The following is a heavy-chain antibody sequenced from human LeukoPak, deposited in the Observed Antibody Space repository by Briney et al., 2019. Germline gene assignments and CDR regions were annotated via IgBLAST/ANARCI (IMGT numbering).Heavy chain of an antibody. CDR3: ARPAPNRAYSYGPTKLSNYGMDV. CDR1: GGSFSGYY. V-gene: IGHV4-34*01. Sequence: SETLSLTCAVYGGSFSGYYWSWIRQPPGKGLEWIGEINHSGSTNYNPSLKSRVTISVDTSKNQFSLKLSSVTAADTAVSYSARPAPNRAYSYGPTKLSNYGMDVWGQGTTVTVSS. J-gene: IGHJ6*02. D-gene: IGHD5-18*01. CDR2: INHSGST.